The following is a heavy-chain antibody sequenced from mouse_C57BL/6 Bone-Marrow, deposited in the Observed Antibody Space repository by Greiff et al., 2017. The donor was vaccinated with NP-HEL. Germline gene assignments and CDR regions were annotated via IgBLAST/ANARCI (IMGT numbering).Heavy chain of an antibody. D-gene: IGHD2-10*02. Sequence: QVQLQQSGAELARPGASVKLSCKASGYTFTSYGISWVKQRTGQGLEWIGEIYPRSGNTYYNEKFKGKATLTADKSSSTAYMELRSLTSEDSAVYFCARRGSMVHYFDYWGQGTTLTVSS. CDR2: IYPRSGNT. J-gene: IGHJ2*01. CDR1: GYTFTSYG. V-gene: IGHV1-81*01. CDR3: ARRGSMVHYFDY.